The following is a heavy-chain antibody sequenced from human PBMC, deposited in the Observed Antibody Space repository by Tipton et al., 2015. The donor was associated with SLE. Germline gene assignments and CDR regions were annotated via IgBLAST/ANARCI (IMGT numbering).Heavy chain of an antibody. CDR3: ARVPRPDSSGSPLGY. V-gene: IGHV3-21*01. Sequence: SLRLSCAASGFTFRSYSMNWVRQAPGKGLEWVSSISSSSSYIYYADSVKGRFTISRDNAKNSLYLQMNSLRAEDTAVYYCARVPRPDSSGSPLGYWGQGTLVTVSS. D-gene: IGHD3-22*01. CDR2: ISSSSSYI. CDR1: GFTFRSYS. J-gene: IGHJ4*02.